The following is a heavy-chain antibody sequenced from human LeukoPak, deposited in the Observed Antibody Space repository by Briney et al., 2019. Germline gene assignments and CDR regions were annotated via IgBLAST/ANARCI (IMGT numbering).Heavy chain of an antibody. CDR3: TSDTGYSYGYVWGYFDY. V-gene: IGHV3-49*04. D-gene: IGHD5-18*01. CDR2: IRSKAYGGTT. J-gene: IGHJ4*02. Sequence: GSLRLSCTASGFTFGDYAMSWVRQAPGKGLEWVGFIRSKAYGGTTEYAASVKGRFTISRDDSKSIAYLQMNSLKTEDTAVYYCTSDTGYSYGYVWGYFDYWGQGTLVTVSS. CDR1: GFTFGDYA.